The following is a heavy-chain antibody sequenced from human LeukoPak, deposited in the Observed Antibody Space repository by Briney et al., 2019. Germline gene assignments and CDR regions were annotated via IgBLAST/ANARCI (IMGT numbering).Heavy chain of an antibody. J-gene: IGHJ4*02. CDR1: GFTFSSYG. CDR3: AKDFKNYYDSSGHYFDY. V-gene: IGHV3-23*01. D-gene: IGHD3-22*01. CDR2: ISGSGGST. Sequence: GGSLRLSCAASGFTFSSYGMSWVRRAPGKGLEWVSAISGSGGSTYYADSVKGRFTISRDNSKNTLYLQMNSLRAEDTAVYYCAKDFKNYYDSSGHYFDYWGQGTLVTVSS.